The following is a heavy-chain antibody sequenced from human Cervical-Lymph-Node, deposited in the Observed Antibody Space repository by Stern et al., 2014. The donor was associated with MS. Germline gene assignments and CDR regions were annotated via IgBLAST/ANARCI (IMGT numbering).Heavy chain of an antibody. CDR3: ARSYTSASGADD. D-gene: IGHD6-6*01. J-gene: IGHJ4*02. V-gene: IGHV4-59*01. CDR1: GGSISTFY. CDR2: IFYSGSS. Sequence: QLQLQESGPGLVKPSETLSLTCTVSGGSISTFYWSWIRQPPGGGLEWIGHIFYSGSSNYNPSLKSRLTLSVDTSKKQISLKLTSVTAADTAIYYCARSYTSASGADDLGQGTLVTVSS.